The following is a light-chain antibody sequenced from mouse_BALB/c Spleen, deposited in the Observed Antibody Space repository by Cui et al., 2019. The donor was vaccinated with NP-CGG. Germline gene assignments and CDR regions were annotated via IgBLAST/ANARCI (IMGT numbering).Light chain of an antibody. J-gene: IGLJ1*01. CDR1: TGAVTTRND. CDR3: ALWYSNHWV. CDR2: GTK. V-gene: IGLV1*01. Sequence: QAVVTQESALTTSPGETVTLTCRSSTGAVTTRNDDNGGQEKPDHVLNGIIGGTKKRAPGVPARVAGARIGDKAALTITGAQTEDEAIYFCALWYSNHWVFGGGTKLTVL.